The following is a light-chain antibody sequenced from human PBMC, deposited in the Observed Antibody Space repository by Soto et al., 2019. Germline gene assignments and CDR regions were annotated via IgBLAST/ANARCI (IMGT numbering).Light chain of an antibody. J-gene: IGLJ1*01. CDR1: SSDVGGYNY. V-gene: IGLV2-14*01. Sequence: QSALTQPASVSGSPGQSINISCTGTSSDVGGYNYVSWYQQLPGKAPKLMIYEVSNRPSGVSNRFSGSKSGNTASLTISGLQAEDEADYYCSSYTSSNTYVFGTGTKVTVL. CDR2: EVS. CDR3: SSYTSSNTYV.